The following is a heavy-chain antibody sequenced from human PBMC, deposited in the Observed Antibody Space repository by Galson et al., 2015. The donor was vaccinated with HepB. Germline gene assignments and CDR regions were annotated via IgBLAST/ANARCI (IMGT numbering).Heavy chain of an antibody. V-gene: IGHV3-7*03. J-gene: IGHJ4*02. Sequence: SLRLSCAASGFTFSTYEMNWVRQAPGKGLEWVANIKQDGSEKYYVDSVKGRFTISRDNAKNSLYLQMNSLRAEDTAVYYCARAVGRWLPRDLFDYWGQGTLVTVSS. CDR2: IKQDGSEK. CDR3: ARAVGRWLPRDLFDY. D-gene: IGHD5-24*01. CDR1: GFTFSTYE.